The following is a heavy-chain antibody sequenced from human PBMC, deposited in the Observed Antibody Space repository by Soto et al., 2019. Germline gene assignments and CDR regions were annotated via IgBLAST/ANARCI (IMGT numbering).Heavy chain of an antibody. CDR2: IHNDGSTT. D-gene: IGHD1-7*01. V-gene: IGHV3-74*01. CDR3: ARDNWNSY. CDR1: GFTFSSYW. J-gene: IGHJ4*01. Sequence: EVQLVESGGGLVQPGGSVRLSCAASGFTFSSYWMHWVRQAPGKGLMWVSRIHNDGSTTRYADSVKGRFTISRDNAKNKLYLQMSSLRVEDTAVYYCARDNWNSYWGQGTLVTVSS.